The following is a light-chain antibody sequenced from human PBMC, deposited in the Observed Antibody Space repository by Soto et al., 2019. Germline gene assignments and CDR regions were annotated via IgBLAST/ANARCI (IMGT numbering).Light chain of an antibody. V-gene: IGKV4-1*01. CDR1: QSVLYSSNNRNY. J-gene: IGKJ3*01. CDR3: QQYYSTPFT. Sequence: DIVMTQSPDSLAVSLGARATTNCKSSQSVLYSSNNRNYLAWYQHRPGQPPKVLIYWASTRESGVPDRFSGSGSGAEFTLTISSLQAEDVAVYYCQQYYSTPFTFGPGTKVDI. CDR2: WAS.